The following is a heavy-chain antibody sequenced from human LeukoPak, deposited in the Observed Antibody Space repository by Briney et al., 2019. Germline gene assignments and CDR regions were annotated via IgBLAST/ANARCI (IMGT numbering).Heavy chain of an antibody. V-gene: IGHV3-21*01. CDR1: GFTFSSYS. Sequence: PGGSLRLSCAASGFTFSSYSMNWVRQAPGKGLEWVSSIGSSSSYIYYADSVKGRFTISRDNAKNSLYLQMNSLRAEDTAVYYCARDLCRIVGATTCFDYWGQGTLVTVSS. CDR2: IGSSSSYI. D-gene: IGHD1-26*01. J-gene: IGHJ4*02. CDR3: ARDLCRIVGATTCFDY.